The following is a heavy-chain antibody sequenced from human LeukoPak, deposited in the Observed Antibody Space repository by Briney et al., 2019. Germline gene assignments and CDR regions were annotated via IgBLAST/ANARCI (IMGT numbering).Heavy chain of an antibody. D-gene: IGHD5-12*01. Sequence: SGPTLVNPTQTLTLTCTFSGFSLSTSGMRVSWIRQPPGKALEWLARIDWDDDKFYSTSLKTRLTISKDTSKNQVVLTMTNMDPVDTATYYCARSRGYSGYDYAKFYFDHWGQGTLVTVSS. J-gene: IGHJ4*02. CDR1: GFSLSTSGMR. CDR3: ARSRGYSGYDYAKFYFDH. CDR2: IDWDDDK. V-gene: IGHV2-70*04.